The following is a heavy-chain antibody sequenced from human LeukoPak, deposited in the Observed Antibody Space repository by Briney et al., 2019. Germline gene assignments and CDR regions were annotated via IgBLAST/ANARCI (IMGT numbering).Heavy chain of an antibody. V-gene: IGHV4-39*01. CDR3: ARQTTVTTPFDY. D-gene: IGHD4-11*01. CDR2: INYSGST. Sequence: SETLSLTCTVSGGSIRSSHYYWGWIRQPPGKGLEWIGSINYSGSTYYNPSLKSRVTISVDTSKNQFSLKLSPVTAADTAVYYCARQTTVTTPFDYWGQGTLVTVSS. CDR1: GGSIRSSHYY. J-gene: IGHJ4*02.